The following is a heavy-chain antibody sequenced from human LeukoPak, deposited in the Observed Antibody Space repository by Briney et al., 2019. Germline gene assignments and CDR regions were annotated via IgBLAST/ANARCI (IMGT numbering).Heavy chain of an antibody. Sequence: SETLSLTCTISGGSISSYYWSWIRQPPGKGLEWIGYIYYSGSTNYNPSLKSRVTISVDTSKSQFSLKLSSVTAADTAVYYCAREGANGSYNFWSGSGHDAFDIWGQGTMVTVSS. CDR2: IYYSGST. V-gene: IGHV4-59*12. J-gene: IGHJ3*02. CDR1: GGSISSYY. D-gene: IGHD3-3*01. CDR3: AREGANGSYNFWSGSGHDAFDI.